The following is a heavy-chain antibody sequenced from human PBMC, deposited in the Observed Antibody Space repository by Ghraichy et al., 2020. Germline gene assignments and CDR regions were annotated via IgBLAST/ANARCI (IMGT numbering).Heavy chain of an antibody. V-gene: IGHV4-34*01. CDR2: INHSGST. D-gene: IGHD3-3*01. CDR3: ARGWVLRLWEWFRLTKGRDAFDI. Sequence: SETLSLTCAVYGGSFSGYYWSWIRQPPGKGLEWIGEINHSGSTNYNPSLKSRVTISVDTSKNQFSLKLSSVTAADTAVYYCARGWVLRLWEWFRLTKGRDAFDIWGQGTMVTVSS. CDR1: GGSFSGYY. J-gene: IGHJ3*02.